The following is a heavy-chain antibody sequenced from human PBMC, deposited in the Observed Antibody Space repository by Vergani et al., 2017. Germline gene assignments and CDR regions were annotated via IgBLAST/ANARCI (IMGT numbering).Heavy chain of an antibody. CDR3: ARDLWSVRPARLGY. V-gene: IGHV1-69*01. Sequence: QVQLVQSGAEVKKPGSSVKVSCKASGGTFSSYAISWVRPAPGQGLEWMGGIIPIFGTANYAQKFQGRVTITADESTSAATRELSSLRSEDTAVYYWARDLWSVRPARLGYWCQGTLVTVSS. D-gene: IGHD3-10*01. CDR2: IIPIFGTA. J-gene: IGHJ4*02. CDR1: GGTFSSYA.